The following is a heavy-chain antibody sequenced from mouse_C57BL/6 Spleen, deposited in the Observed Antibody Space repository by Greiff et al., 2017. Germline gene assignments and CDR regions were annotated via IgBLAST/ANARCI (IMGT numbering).Heavy chain of an antibody. D-gene: IGHD2-4*01. CDR3: ARGGYDYASYWYFDV. V-gene: IGHV1-64*01. CDR1: GYTFTSYW. Sequence: QVQLQQPGAELVKPGASVKLSCKASGYTFTSYWMHWVKQRPGQGLEWIGMIHPNSGSTNYNEKFKSKATLTVDKSSSTAYMQLSSLTSEDSAVYYCARGGYDYASYWYFDVWGTGTTVTVSS. CDR2: IHPNSGST. J-gene: IGHJ1*03.